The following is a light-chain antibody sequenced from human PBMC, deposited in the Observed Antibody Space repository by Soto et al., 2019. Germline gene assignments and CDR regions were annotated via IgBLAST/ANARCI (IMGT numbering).Light chain of an antibody. CDR2: AAS. Sequence: DIQMTQSPSSLSASVGDRVTITCRASQTISDYLNWYQQEPGKAPKLLIYAASTLQTGVPSRFSGSGSGTDFTLTISSLQPEDFATYYCQQSASTPRTFGQGTKVEIK. CDR3: QQSASTPRT. V-gene: IGKV1-39*01. CDR1: QTISDY. J-gene: IGKJ1*01.